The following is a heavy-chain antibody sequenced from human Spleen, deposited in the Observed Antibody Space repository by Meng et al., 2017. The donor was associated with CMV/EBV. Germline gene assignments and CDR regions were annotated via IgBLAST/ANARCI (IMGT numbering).Heavy chain of an antibody. D-gene: IGHD4-17*01. V-gene: IGHV3-30*04. CDR2: TSYDGSGQ. CDR3: GRIGGVSYGKYVGGWFDP. J-gene: IGHJ5*02. CDR1: GFSFSSHA. Sequence: GESLKISCRASGFSFSSHAMHWVRQAPAKGLEWVAATSYDGSGQHYADSVKGRFTISRDNSKNTLTLQMNSLRAEDTAVYYCGRIGGVSYGKYVGGWFDPWGQGTLVTVSS.